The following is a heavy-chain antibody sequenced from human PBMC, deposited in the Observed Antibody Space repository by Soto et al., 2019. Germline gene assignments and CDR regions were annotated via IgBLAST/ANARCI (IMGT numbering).Heavy chain of an antibody. CDR1: GFTFSSLW. J-gene: IGHJ4*02. CDR3: TRAGGSYYFDF. Sequence: EVQLVESGGGLVLPGGSLRLSCAAPGFTFSSLWMSWVRQAPGKGLEWVANIKPDGSDQYYVDSVKGRFTISRDNARNSLYLQMNSLRGDDTAVYYCTRAGGSYYFDFWGQGTLVTVSA. D-gene: IGHD3-10*01. V-gene: IGHV3-7*01. CDR2: IKPDGSDQ.